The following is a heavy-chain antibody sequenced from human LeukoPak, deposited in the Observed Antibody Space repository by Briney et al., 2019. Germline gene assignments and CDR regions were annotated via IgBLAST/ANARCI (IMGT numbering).Heavy chain of an antibody. J-gene: IGHJ4*02. Sequence: SETLSLTCAVSGYSISSGYYWGWIRQPPRKGPEWIGSIYHSGSTYYNPSLKSRVTISVDASKNQFSLKLSSVTAADTAVYYCASWRAAYYLDYWGQGTLVTVSS. V-gene: IGHV4-38-2*01. CDR2: IYHSGST. CDR1: GYSISSGYY. D-gene: IGHD6-25*01. CDR3: ASWRAAYYLDY.